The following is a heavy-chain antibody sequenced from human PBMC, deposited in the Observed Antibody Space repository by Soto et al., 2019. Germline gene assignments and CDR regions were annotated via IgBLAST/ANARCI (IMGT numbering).Heavy chain of an antibody. J-gene: IGHJ6*02. V-gene: IGHV3-21*01. CDR1: GFTFSSYS. Sequence: EVQLVESGGGLVKPGGSLRLSCAASGFTFSSYSMNWVRQAPGKGLEWVSSISSSSSYIYYADSVKGRFTISRDNAKNSLYLQMNSLRAEDTAVYYCARDRIFEWSTYYYGMDVWGQGTTVTVSS. D-gene: IGHD3-3*01. CDR3: ARDRIFEWSTYYYGMDV. CDR2: ISSSSSYI.